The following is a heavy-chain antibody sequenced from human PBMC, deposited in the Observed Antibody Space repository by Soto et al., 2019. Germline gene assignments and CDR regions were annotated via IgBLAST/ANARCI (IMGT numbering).Heavy chain of an antibody. J-gene: IGHJ6*02. D-gene: IGHD3-3*01. V-gene: IGHV3-23*01. CDR3: AKLDFWNSYYGLDV. Sequence: EVQLLESGGGVVQPGGSLRLSCAASGFTFGTYAMSWVCQAPGKGLEWVSSISGSDGTTYYADSVKGRFSISRDKSKNTLYLPMNSVRAEDTAIYYCAKLDFWNSYYGLDVWGQGTTGTVSS. CDR1: GFTFGTYA. CDR2: ISGSDGTT.